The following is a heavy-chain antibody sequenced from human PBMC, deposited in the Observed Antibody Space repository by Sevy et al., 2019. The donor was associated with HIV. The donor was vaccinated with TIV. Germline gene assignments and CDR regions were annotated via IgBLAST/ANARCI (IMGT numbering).Heavy chain of an antibody. V-gene: IGHV1-69*06. Sequence: ASVKVSCKASGGTFSSYAISWVRQAPGQGLEWMGGIIPIFGTANYVQKFQGRVTITADKSTSTAYMELSSLRSEDTAVYYCARGGISIFGGRITYSRAFDIWGQGTMVTVSS. CDR2: IIPIFGTA. CDR3: ARGGISIFGGRITYSRAFDI. J-gene: IGHJ3*02. D-gene: IGHD3-3*01. CDR1: GGTFSSYA.